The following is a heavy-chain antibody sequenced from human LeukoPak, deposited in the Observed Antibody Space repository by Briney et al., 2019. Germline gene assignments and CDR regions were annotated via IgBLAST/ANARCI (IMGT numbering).Heavy chain of an antibody. CDR1: GFTFSSYA. Sequence: PGGSLRLSCAASGFTFSSYAMHWVRQGPGKGLEWVTVISLDGNSIYYVESVKGRFTISRDNAKNSLYLQMNSLRAEDTAFYYCARGNRDSSGFYFYYGMDVWGQGTTVTVSS. CDR3: ARGNRDSSGFYFYYGMDV. D-gene: IGHD6-19*01. V-gene: IGHV3-30*04. CDR2: ISLDGNSI. J-gene: IGHJ6*02.